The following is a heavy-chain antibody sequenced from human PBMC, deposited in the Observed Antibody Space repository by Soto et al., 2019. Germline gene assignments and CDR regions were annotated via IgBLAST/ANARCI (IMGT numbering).Heavy chain of an antibody. Sequence: QVQLVQSGAEVKKPGSSVKGSCKASGGTFSSYAISWVRQAPGQGLEGLGGVILILGTANYAQKFQGRVTMNADESTSTAYMELSRLRSEDTAVYYCALPRLPLIAGQGCYDGMDVWGPGTTVTVSS. CDR1: GGTFSSYA. V-gene: IGHV1-69*01. CDR3: ALPRLPLIAGQGCYDGMDV. CDR2: VILILGTA. D-gene: IGHD6-13*01. J-gene: IGHJ6*02.